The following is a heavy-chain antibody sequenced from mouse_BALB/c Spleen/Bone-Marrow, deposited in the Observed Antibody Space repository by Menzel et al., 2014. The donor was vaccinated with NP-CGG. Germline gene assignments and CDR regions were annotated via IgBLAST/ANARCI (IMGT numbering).Heavy chain of an antibody. J-gene: IGHJ2*01. D-gene: IGHD3-1*01. CDR2: ISYSAIT. Sequence: VQLKHSGPGLVKPSQSLSLTCTVTGYSITSDYAWNWIRQFPGNKLEWMGYISYSAITYYNPSLKSRISITRDTSQNQFFLQLKSVTTEDTATYYCARGRAVYFDYWGQGTTLTVSS. CDR3: ARGRAVYFDY. CDR1: GYSITSDYA. V-gene: IGHV3-2*02.